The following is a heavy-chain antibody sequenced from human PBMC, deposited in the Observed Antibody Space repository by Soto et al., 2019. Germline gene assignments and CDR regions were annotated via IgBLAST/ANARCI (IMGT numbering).Heavy chain of an antibody. D-gene: IGHD2-15*01. CDR1: GFTFSSYW. CDR2: INSDGSST. V-gene: IGHV3-74*01. CDR3: VRTGLVVAAATREDY. J-gene: IGHJ4*02. Sequence: EVQLVESGGGLVQPGGSLRLSCAASGFTFSSYWMHWVRQAPGKGLVWVSRINSDGSSTSYADSVKGRFTISRDNAKNTLYLQMSSLRAEDTAVYYCVRTGLVVAAATREDYWGQGTLVTVSS.